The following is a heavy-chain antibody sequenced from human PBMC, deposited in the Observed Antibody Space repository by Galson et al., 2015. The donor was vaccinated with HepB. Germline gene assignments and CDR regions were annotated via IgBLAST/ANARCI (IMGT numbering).Heavy chain of an antibody. D-gene: IGHD4-17*01. V-gene: IGHV1-2*06. CDR1: GYTFTAYY. Sequence: SVKVSCKASGYTFTAYYIHWVRQAPGQGLEWMGRITPNSGGTNYAQKFRGRVTLTRDTSINTSYMELSGLGSDDTAVYYCARQTHGDYPDVSFDPWGQGTLVTVSS. CDR3: ARQTHGDYPDVSFDP. CDR2: ITPNSGGT. J-gene: IGHJ5*02.